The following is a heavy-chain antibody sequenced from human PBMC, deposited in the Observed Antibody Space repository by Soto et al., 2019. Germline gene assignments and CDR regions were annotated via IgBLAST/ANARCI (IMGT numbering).Heavy chain of an antibody. Sequence: PGGSLRLSCAASGFTFSSYGMHWVRQAPGKGLEWVAVISYDGSNKYYADSVKGRFTISRDNSKNTLYLQMNSLRAEDTAVYYCAKEDYYDSSGYNDWGQGTLVTVSS. J-gene: IGHJ4*02. CDR1: GFTFSSYG. CDR2: ISYDGSNK. CDR3: AKEDYYDSSGYND. V-gene: IGHV3-30*18. D-gene: IGHD3-22*01.